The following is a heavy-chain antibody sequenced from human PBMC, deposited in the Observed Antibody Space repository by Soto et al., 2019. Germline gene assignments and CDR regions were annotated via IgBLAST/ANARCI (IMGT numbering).Heavy chain of an antibody. V-gene: IGHV3-23*01. D-gene: IGHD3-22*01. CDR3: AQTASSGYYLTYFDY. CDR1: GFTFSSYA. J-gene: IGHJ4*02. Sequence: GGSLRLSCAASGFTFSSYAMSWVRQAPGKGLEWVSAINNSGGSTYYADSVKGRFTISRDNSKNTLYLEMNSLRDEDTALYYCAQTASSGYYLTYFDYWGQGTLVTVSS. CDR2: INNSGGST.